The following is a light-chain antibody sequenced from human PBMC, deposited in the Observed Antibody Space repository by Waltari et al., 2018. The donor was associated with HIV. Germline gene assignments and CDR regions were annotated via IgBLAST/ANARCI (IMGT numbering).Light chain of an antibody. J-gene: IGLJ3*02. CDR3: CSYGGSSTWV. CDR2: EAV. CDR1: SSDVGNYNL. Sequence: QSALTQPASVSGSPGQSITISCTGTSSDVGNYNLVSWYQQNPGKAPKLMIYEAVKRPSGVSNRISASKSGNTASLTISGLQAEDEADYYCCSYGGSSTWVFGGGTKLTVL. V-gene: IGLV2-23*01.